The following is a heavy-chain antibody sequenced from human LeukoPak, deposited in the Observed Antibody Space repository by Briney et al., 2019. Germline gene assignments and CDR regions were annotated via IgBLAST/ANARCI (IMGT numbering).Heavy chain of an antibody. V-gene: IGHV3-48*04. Sequence: PGGSLRLSCAASGLTFSSYGMHWVRQAPGKGLEWVSYISRSGTTVYYADSVKGRFTISGDNTKNSLYLQMHSLRAEDTAVYYCAREHGYSSSWYVDYWGQGTLVTVSS. D-gene: IGHD6-13*01. CDR1: GLTFSSYG. CDR3: AREHGYSSSWYVDY. CDR2: ISRSGTTV. J-gene: IGHJ4*02.